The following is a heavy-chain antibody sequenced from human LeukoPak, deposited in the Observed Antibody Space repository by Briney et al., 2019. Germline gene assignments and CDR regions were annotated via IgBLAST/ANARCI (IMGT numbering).Heavy chain of an antibody. CDR3: ARAYSGSYFFDY. CDR2: ISSSSSSTI. Sequence: GGSLRLSCAASGFTFSSYSMNWVRQAPGKGLEWVSYISSSSSSTIYYADSVKGRFTISRDNAKNSLYLQMNSLRAEDTAVYYCARAYSGSYFFDYWGQGTLVTVSS. CDR1: GFTFSSYS. J-gene: IGHJ4*02. V-gene: IGHV3-48*01. D-gene: IGHD1-26*01.